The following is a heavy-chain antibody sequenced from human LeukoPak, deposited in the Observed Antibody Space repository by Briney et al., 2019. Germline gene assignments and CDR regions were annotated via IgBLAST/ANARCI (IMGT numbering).Heavy chain of an antibody. CDR2: ISGYNGNA. Sequence: GASVKVSCKASGYTFTTYGITWVRQAPGQGLEGMGWISGYNGNANYAQKFQGRVTMTTDTSTRTAYMELRGLRSDDTAVYYCARDRGNVVVILDYWGQGTLVTVSS. CDR1: GYTFTTYG. D-gene: IGHD3-22*01. V-gene: IGHV1-18*01. CDR3: ARDRGNVVVILDY. J-gene: IGHJ4*02.